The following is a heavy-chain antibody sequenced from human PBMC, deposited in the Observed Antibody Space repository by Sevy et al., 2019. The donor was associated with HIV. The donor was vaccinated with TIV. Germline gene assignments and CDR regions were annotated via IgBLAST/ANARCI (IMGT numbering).Heavy chain of an antibody. CDR2: IKSKTDGGTT. Sequence: GGSLRLSCAASGFTFSNAWMSWVRQAPGKGLEWVGRIKSKTDGGTTDYAAPVKGRFSISRDDSKNTLYLQMNSLKTEDTAVYYCITGYCNGGSCSWGQGTLVTVSS. J-gene: IGHJ5*02. CDR3: ITGYCNGGSCS. V-gene: IGHV3-15*01. D-gene: IGHD2-15*01. CDR1: GFTFSNAW.